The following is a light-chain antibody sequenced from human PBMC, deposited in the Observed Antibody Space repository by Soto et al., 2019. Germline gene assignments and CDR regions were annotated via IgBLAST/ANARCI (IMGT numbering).Light chain of an antibody. CDR3: QQGHRNPFI. CDR2: AAS. V-gene: IGKV1-39*01. CDR1: QTISSY. J-gene: IGKJ3*01. Sequence: DIQMTQSPYSLSASVGDRGTITCRASQTISSYLNWYQQKPGKAPQLLIYAASSLQSGVTSRFSGSGSGTDFTLTISSLQPEDFATYNCQQGHRNPFIFGPGTKVDIK.